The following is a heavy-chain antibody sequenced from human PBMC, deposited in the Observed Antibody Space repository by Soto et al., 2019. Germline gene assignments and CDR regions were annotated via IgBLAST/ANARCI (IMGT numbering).Heavy chain of an antibody. Sequence: EVQLVESGGGLVKPGGSLRLSCAASGFTFSSYSMNWVRQAPGKGLEWVSSISSSSSYIYYADSVKGRFTISRDNAKNSLYLQMNSLRAEDTAVYYCARIDVILLGATSRTDIWGQGTMVTVSS. V-gene: IGHV3-21*01. CDR1: GFTFSSYS. J-gene: IGHJ3*02. CDR2: ISSSSSYI. CDR3: ARIDVILLGATSRTDI. D-gene: IGHD1-26*01.